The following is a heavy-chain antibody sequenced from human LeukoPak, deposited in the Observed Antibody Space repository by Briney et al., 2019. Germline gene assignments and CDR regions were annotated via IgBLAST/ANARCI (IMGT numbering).Heavy chain of an antibody. D-gene: IGHD6-13*01. J-gene: IGHJ6*02. Sequence: SETLSLTCAVYGGSFSGYYWSWIRQPPGRGLDWIGETNHRGSTNYNPSLKSRVTISVDTSKNQFSLKLSSVTAADTAVYYCARRRNSSHRLYYYYGMDVWGQGTTVTVSS. CDR2: TNHRGST. CDR1: GGSFSGYY. CDR3: ARRRNSSHRLYYYYGMDV. V-gene: IGHV4-34*01.